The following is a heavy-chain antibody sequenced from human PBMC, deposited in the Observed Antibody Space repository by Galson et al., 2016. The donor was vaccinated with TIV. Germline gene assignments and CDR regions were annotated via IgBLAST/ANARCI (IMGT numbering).Heavy chain of an antibody. CDR2: IYTNGRT. Sequence: LRLSCAASGVIVSNNYMSWVRQAPGKGLEWISVIYTNGRTFYAGSVKGRFTISRDSSKNTLYLQMNSLRPEDTALYYCARQNDYLYYFNYWGQGTLVTVSS. CDR1: GVIVSNNY. V-gene: IGHV3-53*05. CDR3: ARQNDYLYYFNY. D-gene: IGHD4/OR15-4a*01. J-gene: IGHJ4*02.